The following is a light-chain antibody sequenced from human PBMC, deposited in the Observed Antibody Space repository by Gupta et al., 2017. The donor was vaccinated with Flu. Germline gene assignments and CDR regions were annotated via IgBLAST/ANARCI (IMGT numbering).Light chain of an antibody. CDR2: KAS. V-gene: IGKV1-5*03. Sequence: DIQMTQSPSTLSASVGDRVTITCRASQSISSWLAWYQQKPGKAPKFLIYKASNLESGVPSRFSGSGSGTEFTLTISSLQPDDFATYYCQQYNNYPYSFGQGTKLEIK. CDR3: QQYNNYPYS. CDR1: QSISSW. J-gene: IGKJ2*03.